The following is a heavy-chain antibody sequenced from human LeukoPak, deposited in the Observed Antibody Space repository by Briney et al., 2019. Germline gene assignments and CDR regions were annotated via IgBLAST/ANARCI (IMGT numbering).Heavy chain of an antibody. Sequence: GGSLRLSCAASGSTFSSYAMSWVRQAPGKGLEWGSAISGSAGSTYYADSVKGRSTLSRDNTKNTLFRQINSLRAEETALYYCAKDRSGCNYATFDYWGQGTLDSVSS. CDR1: GSTFSSYA. CDR3: AKDRSGCNYATFDY. CDR2: ISGSAGST. J-gene: IGHJ4*02. D-gene: IGHD4-23*01. V-gene: IGHV3-23*01.